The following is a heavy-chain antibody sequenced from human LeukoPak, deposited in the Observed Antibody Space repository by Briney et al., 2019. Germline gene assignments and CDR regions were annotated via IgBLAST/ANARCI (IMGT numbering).Heavy chain of an antibody. D-gene: IGHD2-15*01. V-gene: IGHV3-7*01. CDR1: GFTFSSYR. J-gene: IGHJ3*02. Sequence: PGGSLRLSCAASGFTFSSYRMSWVRQAPGKGLEWVANIKQDGSEKYYVDSVKGRFTISRDNAKNPLYLQMNSLRAEDTAVYYCARDPGYCSGGSCYLFAFDIWGQGTMVTVSS. CDR3: ARDPGYCSGGSCYLFAFDI. CDR2: IKQDGSEK.